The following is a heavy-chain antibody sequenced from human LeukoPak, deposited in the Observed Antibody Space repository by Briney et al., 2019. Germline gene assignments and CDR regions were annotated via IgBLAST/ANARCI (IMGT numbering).Heavy chain of an antibody. V-gene: IGHV1-2*02. CDR3: ARAGVWDYSDSSGYHNAAFDI. CDR1: GYTFTSYD. D-gene: IGHD3-22*01. CDR2: INPDSGGT. Sequence: ASVKVSCKASGYTFTSYDINWVQQAPGQGLEWMGWINPDSGGTNYAQKFQGRVTMTRDTSISTAYMELSRLRSDDTAVYYCARAGVWDYSDSSGYHNAAFDIWGQGTMVTVSS. J-gene: IGHJ3*02.